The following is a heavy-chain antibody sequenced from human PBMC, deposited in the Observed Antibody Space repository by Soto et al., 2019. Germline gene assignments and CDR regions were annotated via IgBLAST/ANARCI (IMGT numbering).Heavy chain of an antibody. D-gene: IGHD6-19*01. CDR3: AKDLSSGYYYFAS. CDR1: GFTFSNYD. CDR2: ISGGGGGT. J-gene: IGHJ4*02. V-gene: IGHV3-23*01. Sequence: EVHLLESGGGLVQPGGSLRLSCAASGFTFSNYDMSWVPQAPGKGLEWVSTISGGGGGTYYAGPVKGRFTISRDNSKNTLYLQMNSLRVEDTAVYYCAKDLSSGYYYFASWGQGTLVTVSS.